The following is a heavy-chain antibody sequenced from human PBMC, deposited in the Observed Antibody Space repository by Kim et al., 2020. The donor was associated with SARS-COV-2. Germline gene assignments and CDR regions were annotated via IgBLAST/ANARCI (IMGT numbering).Heavy chain of an antibody. Sequence: ASVKVSCKASGYTFTGYYMHWVRQAPGQGLEWMGWINPNSGGTNYAQKFQGRVTMTRDTSISTAYMELSRLRSDDTAVYYCARDHVDIVVVPDYYMDVWGKGTTVTVSS. D-gene: IGHD2-2*03. CDR3: ARDHVDIVVVPDYYMDV. V-gene: IGHV1-2*02. J-gene: IGHJ6*03. CDR2: INPNSGGT. CDR1: GYTFTGYY.